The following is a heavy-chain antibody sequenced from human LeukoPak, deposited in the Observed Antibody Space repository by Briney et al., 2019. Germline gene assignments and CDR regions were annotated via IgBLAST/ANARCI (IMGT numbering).Heavy chain of an antibody. J-gene: IGHJ2*01. CDR1: GYSISSGYY. Sequence: SETLSLTCAVSGYSISSGYYWGWIRQPPGKGLEWIGSIYHSGRTYYNPSLKSRVTISVDTSKNQFSLKLSSVTAADTAVYYCARDAEQWLPLWYFDLWGRGTLVTVSS. V-gene: IGHV4-38-2*02. D-gene: IGHD6-19*01. CDR2: IYHSGRT. CDR3: ARDAEQWLPLWYFDL.